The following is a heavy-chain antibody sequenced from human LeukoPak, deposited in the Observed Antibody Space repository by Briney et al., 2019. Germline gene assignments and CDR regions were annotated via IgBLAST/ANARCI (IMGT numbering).Heavy chain of an antibody. J-gene: IGHJ6*02. D-gene: IGHD4-23*01. Sequence: GESLKISCKGSGYSFTSYWIAWVRQVPGKGLEWMGIIDPRDSDARYIPSFEGRVTISADKSINTAYLQWNSLEASDTAMYFCARHGGKTLYYFRGLDVWGQGTTVSVYS. CDR2: IDPRDSDA. CDR1: GYSFTSYW. CDR3: ARHGGKTLYYFRGLDV. V-gene: IGHV5-51*01.